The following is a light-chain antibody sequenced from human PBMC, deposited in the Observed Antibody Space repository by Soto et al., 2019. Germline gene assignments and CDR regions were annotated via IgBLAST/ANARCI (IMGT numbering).Light chain of an antibody. CDR3: QQDCGSPFT. V-gene: IGKV3-20*01. J-gene: IGKJ2*01. Sequence: EMGLTQSPGTLSLSPRERATLSCRASQSIFNNYLAWYQQKPGQAPRLLVYGASFRATGIPDRFSGSGSGTDFTLTISRLEPEDFAVYYCQQDCGSPFTFVQGTRLEIK. CDR2: GAS. CDR1: QSIFNNY.